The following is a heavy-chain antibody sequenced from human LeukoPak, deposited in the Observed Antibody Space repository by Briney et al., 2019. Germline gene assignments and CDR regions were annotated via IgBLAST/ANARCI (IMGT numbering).Heavy chain of an antibody. CDR2: ISGSAGST. CDR1: GFTFSNYA. V-gene: IGHV3-23*01. J-gene: IGHJ4*02. CDR3: AKEWTSMTYFDY. Sequence: PGGSLRPSCVASGFTFSNYALTWIRQAPGKGLEWVSAISGSAGSTHYADSVKGRFTISRDNSKNTLYLQMNRLRAEDTAVYYCAKEWTSMTYFDYWGQGTLVTVSS. D-gene: IGHD2/OR15-2a*01.